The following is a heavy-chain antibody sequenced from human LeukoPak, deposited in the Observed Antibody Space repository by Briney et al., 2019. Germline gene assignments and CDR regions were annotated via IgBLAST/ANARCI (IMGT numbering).Heavy chain of an antibody. V-gene: IGHV3-7*03. CDR1: GFTFSSHW. J-gene: IGHJ4*02. D-gene: IGHD2/OR15-2a*01. CDR3: ARLKSTTSVFDY. CDR2: ITPDGGDK. Sequence: PGGSLRLSCEASGFTFSSHWMTWVRQAPGKGLEWEANITPDGGDKFYVGSVKGRFTMSRDNARNSLYLQMDSLRAEDTAVYYCARLKSTTSVFDYWGQGTLVTVSS.